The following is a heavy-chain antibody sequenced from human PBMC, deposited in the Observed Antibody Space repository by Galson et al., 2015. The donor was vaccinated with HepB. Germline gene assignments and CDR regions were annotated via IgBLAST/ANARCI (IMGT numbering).Heavy chain of an antibody. CDR1: GFTFRSYG. CDR2: IWHDGSNI. V-gene: IGHV3-33*01. CDR3: ARVKKDTTDGGSYSYYFDY. Sequence: SLRLSCATSGFTFRSYGMHWVRQAPGKGLEWVAGIWHDGSNIQYEGSVKGRLTISRDNSKNTLVLQMNSLRVEDTAVYYCARVKKDTTDGGSYSYYFDYWGQGTLVTVSS. J-gene: IGHJ4*02. D-gene: IGHD3-10*01.